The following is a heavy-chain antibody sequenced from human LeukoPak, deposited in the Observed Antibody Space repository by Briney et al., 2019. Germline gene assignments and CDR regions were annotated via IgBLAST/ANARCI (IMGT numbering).Heavy chain of an antibody. D-gene: IGHD6-6*01. CDR2: ISGSDSST. CDR3: AKEVAARPAARIYYFDY. V-gene: IGHV3-23*01. CDR1: GFTFSSYA. Sequence: GGSLRLSCAASGFTFSSYAMSWVRQAPGKGLKWDSTISGSDSSTYYADSVKGRFSISRDNSKNTLYLQMNSLRAEDTAVYYCAKEVAARPAARIYYFDYWGQGTLVTVSS. J-gene: IGHJ4*02.